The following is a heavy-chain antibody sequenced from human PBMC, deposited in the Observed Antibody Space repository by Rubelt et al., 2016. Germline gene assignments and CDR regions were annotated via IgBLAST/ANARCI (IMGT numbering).Heavy chain of an antibody. V-gene: IGHV5-51*01. CDR2: IYPGDSDT. CDR3: ARLGYCSSTSCYIYYYGMDV. J-gene: IGHJ6*02. Sequence: GIIYPGDSDTRYSPSFQGQVTISADNSISTAYLQWSRLKASDTAMYYCARLGYCSSTSCYIYYYGMDVWGQGTTVTVSS. D-gene: IGHD2-2*02.